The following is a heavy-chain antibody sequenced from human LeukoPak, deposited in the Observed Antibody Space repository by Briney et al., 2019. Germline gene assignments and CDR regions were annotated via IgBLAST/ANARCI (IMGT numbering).Heavy chain of an antibody. CDR2: VYYSGAT. D-gene: IGHD2/OR15-2a*01. CDR1: GDSISGYY. CDR3: AKYGNYLVD. Sequence: PSETLSLTCTVSGDSISGYYWSWIRQPPGKGLEYIGYVYYSGATNSNPSLKSRVTISPDTSKNQFSLKLNSVTAADTAVYYCAKYGNYLVDWGQGTLVTVSS. J-gene: IGHJ4*02. V-gene: IGHV4-59*01.